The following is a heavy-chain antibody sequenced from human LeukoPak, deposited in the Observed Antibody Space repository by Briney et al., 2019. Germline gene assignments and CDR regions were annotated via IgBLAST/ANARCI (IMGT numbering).Heavy chain of an antibody. J-gene: IGHJ4*02. CDR3: ASDYYDSSGYYFPFGY. Sequence: GGSLRLSCAASGFTFSNYNMNWVRQAPGKGLEWVSSISSSSSYIYYADSVKGRFTISRDNAKNSLYLQMNSLRAEDTAVYYCASDYYDSSGYYFPFGYWGQGTLVTVSS. V-gene: IGHV3-21*01. D-gene: IGHD3-22*01. CDR1: GFTFSNYN. CDR2: ISSSSSYI.